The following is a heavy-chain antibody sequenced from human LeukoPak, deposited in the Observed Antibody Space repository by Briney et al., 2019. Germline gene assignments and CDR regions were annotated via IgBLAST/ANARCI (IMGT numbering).Heavy chain of an antibody. CDR3: AKGPYGLGIYYGMDV. CDR1: GFTFSSYD. Sequence: PGGSLRLSCAASGFTFSSYDLHWVRQAPGKGLQWLSVIGGDGTTYYADSVKGRFTVSRDNSENTLYLQMNSLRAEDTAVYYCAKGPYGLGIYYGMDVWGQGTTVTV. V-gene: IGHV3-23*01. CDR2: IGGDGTT. J-gene: IGHJ6*02. D-gene: IGHD3-10*01.